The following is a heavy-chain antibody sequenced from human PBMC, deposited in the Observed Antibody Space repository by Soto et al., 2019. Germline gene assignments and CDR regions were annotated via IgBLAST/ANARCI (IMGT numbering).Heavy chain of an antibody. D-gene: IGHD2-2*01. CDR3: AKGESTSSEPYYGMDV. CDR2: ISGRRGHI. V-gene: IGHV3-23*01. Sequence: PGGSLRLSCAVSGFTFNDYGMSWVRQAPGKGLEWVATISGRRGHIVYADFLKGRFTISRDNSRNRLYLQMNSLRVDATAIYYCAKGESTSSEPYYGMDVWGQGTTVTVSS. CDR1: GFTFNDYG. J-gene: IGHJ6*02.